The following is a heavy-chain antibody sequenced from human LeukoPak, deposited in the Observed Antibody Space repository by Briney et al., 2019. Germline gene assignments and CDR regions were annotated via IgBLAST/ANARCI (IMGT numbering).Heavy chain of an antibody. D-gene: IGHD5-18*01. CDR2: ISYDGSNK. CDR3: ARQSTAMSIDFDY. CDR1: GFTFSSYA. J-gene: IGHJ4*02. V-gene: IGHV3-30-3*01. Sequence: PGGSLRLSCAASGFTFSSYAMHWVRQAPGKGLEWVAVISYDGSNKYYADSVKGRFTISRDNSKNTLYLQMNSLRAEDTAVYYCARQSTAMSIDFDYWGQGTLVTVSS.